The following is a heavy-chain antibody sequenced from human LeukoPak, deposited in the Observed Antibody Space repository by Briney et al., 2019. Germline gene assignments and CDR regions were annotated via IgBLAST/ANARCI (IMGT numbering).Heavy chain of an antibody. V-gene: IGHV4-59*08. CDR3: ARHDVEAAGTGPIDY. Sequence: SETLSPTCTVSGGSISSYYWSWIRQPPGKGLEWIGYIYYSGSTNYNPSLKSRVTISVDTSKNQFPLKLSSVTAADTAVYYCARHDVEAAGTGPIDYWGQGTLVTVSS. CDR1: GGSISSYY. D-gene: IGHD6-13*01. CDR2: IYYSGST. J-gene: IGHJ4*02.